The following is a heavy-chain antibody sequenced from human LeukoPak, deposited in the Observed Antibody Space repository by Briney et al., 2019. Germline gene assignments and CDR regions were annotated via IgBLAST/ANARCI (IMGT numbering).Heavy chain of an antibody. Sequence: PGGSLRLSCAASGFTFSGSAMHWVHQASGKGLEWVGRIRSRANSYLTAYAAAVTGRFIISRDDSSNTAYLQMNSLTTEDTAVYYCTRHSDTYCSRANCYVDNFYGLDVWGQGTRVTVSS. J-gene: IGHJ6*02. CDR1: GFTFSGSA. CDR3: TRHSDTYCSRANCYVDNFYGLDV. CDR2: IRSRANSYLT. D-gene: IGHD2-2*01. V-gene: IGHV3-73*01.